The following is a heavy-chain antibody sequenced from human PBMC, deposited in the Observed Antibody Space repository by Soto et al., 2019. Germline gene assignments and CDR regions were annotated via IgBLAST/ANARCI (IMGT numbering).Heavy chain of an antibody. Sequence: EVQLVESGGGLVQPGGSLRLSCAASGFTFSTSWMSWVRQAPGKGLEWVANIKEDGSETYYVDSVKGRFTISRDNAKNSLFLQMNSLRAEDTAVYYCAREGVQITTSPWGQGTLVTVSS. J-gene: IGHJ5*02. V-gene: IGHV3-7*01. CDR1: GFTFSTSW. D-gene: IGHD3-22*01. CDR3: AREGVQITTSP. CDR2: IKEDGSET.